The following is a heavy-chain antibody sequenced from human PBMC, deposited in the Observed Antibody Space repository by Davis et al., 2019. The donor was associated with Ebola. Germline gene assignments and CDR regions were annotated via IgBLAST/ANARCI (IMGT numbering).Heavy chain of an antibody. Sequence: ASVKVSCKASGYTFTTYDIHWVRQATGQGLEWMGWMDPDSGDTNYAQKFQGRVTMTRNTSISVAYMEVSSLRSDDTAVYYCARALDQLLDFDYWGQGTLVTVSS. CDR3: ARALDQLLDFDY. J-gene: IGHJ4*02. V-gene: IGHV1-8*01. CDR2: MDPDSGDT. D-gene: IGHD3-3*01. CDR1: GYTFTTYD.